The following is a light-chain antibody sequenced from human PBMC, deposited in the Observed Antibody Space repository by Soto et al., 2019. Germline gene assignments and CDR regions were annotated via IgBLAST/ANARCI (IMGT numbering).Light chain of an antibody. V-gene: IGKV3-20*01. CDR1: QSVSNSY. J-gene: IGKJ2*01. CDR2: GPS. Sequence: EVVLTQSPGTLSLSPGERATLSCRASQSVSNSYLAWYQQKPGQAPRLLIYGPSSRATGIPDMFSGSGSGTGFTLPISRLEPEDLAVYYCQQYGSSPRTFGQGTKLEI. CDR3: QQYGSSPRT.